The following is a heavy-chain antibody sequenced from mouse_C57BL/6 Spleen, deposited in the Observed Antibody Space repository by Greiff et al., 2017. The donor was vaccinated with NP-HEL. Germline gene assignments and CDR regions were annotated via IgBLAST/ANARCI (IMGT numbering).Heavy chain of an antibody. CDR3: ARHLGRDYAMDY. Sequence: QVQLKESGPGLVAPSQSLSITCTVSGFSLTSYGVHWVRQPPGKGLEWLVVILSDGSITYNLALKSRLSISKDNSKSQVFLKMNSLQTDDTAMYYCARHLGRDYAMDYWGQGTSVTVSS. CDR1: GFSLTSYG. J-gene: IGHJ4*01. V-gene: IGHV2-6-1*01. D-gene: IGHD4-1*01. CDR2: ILSDGSI.